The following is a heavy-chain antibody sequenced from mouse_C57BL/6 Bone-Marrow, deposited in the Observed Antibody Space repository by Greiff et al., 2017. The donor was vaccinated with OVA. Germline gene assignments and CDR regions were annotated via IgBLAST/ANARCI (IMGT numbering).Heavy chain of an antibody. CDR1: GYTFTDYE. D-gene: IGHD2-3*01. CDR2: IDPETGGT. Sequence: QVQLKESGAELVRPGASVTLSCKASGYTFTDYEMHWVKQTPVHGLEWIGAIDPETGGTAYNQKFKGKAILTADKSSSTAYMELRSLTSEDSAVYYCTGGYYSWFAYWGQGTLVTVSA. V-gene: IGHV1-15*01. J-gene: IGHJ3*01. CDR3: TGGYYSWFAY.